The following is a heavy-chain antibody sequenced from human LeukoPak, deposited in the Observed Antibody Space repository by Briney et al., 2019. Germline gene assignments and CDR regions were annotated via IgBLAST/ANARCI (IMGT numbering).Heavy chain of an antibody. V-gene: IGHV4-4*09. Sequence: PSETLSLTCTVSGDSVTNYDWSWIRQAPGKGLEWIGNIYARGSTTYSPSLKSRVTTSIDTSKNHFSLRLTSVTAADAAVYYCARWAEYQLPFSYYYMDVWGKGTTVTASS. CDR1: GDSVTNYD. D-gene: IGHD2-2*01. CDR3: ARWAEYQLPFSYYYMDV. CDR2: IYARGST. J-gene: IGHJ6*03.